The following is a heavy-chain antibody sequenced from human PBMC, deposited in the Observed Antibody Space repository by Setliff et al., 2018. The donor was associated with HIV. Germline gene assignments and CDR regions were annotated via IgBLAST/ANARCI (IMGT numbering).Heavy chain of an antibody. CDR1: GFTSSDAW. CDR3: ARDRLTYYFDY. CDR2: IKSKIDSETT. Sequence: GGSLRLSCAGSGFTSSDAWITWVRQAPGKGLEWLGRIKSKIDSETTDYAAPVKGRFTISRGNAENSLYLQMNSLRAEDTAVYYCARDRLTYYFDYWGQGTLVTVSS. D-gene: IGHD3-22*01. J-gene: IGHJ4*02. V-gene: IGHV3-15*01.